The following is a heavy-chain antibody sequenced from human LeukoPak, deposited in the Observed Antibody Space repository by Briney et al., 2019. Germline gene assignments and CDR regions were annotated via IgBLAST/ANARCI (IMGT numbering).Heavy chain of an antibody. D-gene: IGHD1-20*01. Sequence: NPSETLSLTCAVYGGSFSGYYWSWIRQPPGKGLEWIGEINHSGSTNYNPSLKSRVTISVDASKNQFSLKLSSVTAADTAVYYCARGRITGTSPFGYWGQGTLVTVSS. CDR2: INHSGST. CDR1: GGSFSGYY. V-gene: IGHV4-34*01. CDR3: ARGRITGTSPFGY. J-gene: IGHJ4*02.